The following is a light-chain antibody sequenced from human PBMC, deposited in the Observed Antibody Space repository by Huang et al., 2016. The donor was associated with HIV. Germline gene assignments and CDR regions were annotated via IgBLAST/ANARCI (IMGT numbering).Light chain of an antibody. CDR2: DAS. V-gene: IGKV1D-13*01. J-gene: IGKJ1*01. CDR3: QQFNNYPRT. Sequence: AIQLTQSPSSLSASVGDRVTITCRASQGISSAVAWYQQKPGKAPKLLIYDASSWESGVPSRFSGSGSGTDFTLTISSLQPEDFATYYCQQFNNYPRTFGQGTKVEIK. CDR1: QGISSA.